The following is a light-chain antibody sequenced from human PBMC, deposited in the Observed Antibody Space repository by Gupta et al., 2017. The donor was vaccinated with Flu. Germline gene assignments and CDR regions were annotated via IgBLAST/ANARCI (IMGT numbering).Light chain of an antibody. CDR2: RNS. CDR3: AAWDGNMSGLYG. CDR1: TSDIGNNF. V-gene: IGLV1-47*01. Sequence: SVLTQPPSASGTPGQRIIISCYGGTSDIGNNFVHWYQQLPGEAPTLLIYRNSRRPSGVPDRFSGSKSGTSAYLAISRLRSEDEAEYYCAAWDGNMSGLYGFGSGTRVTVL. J-gene: IGLJ1*01.